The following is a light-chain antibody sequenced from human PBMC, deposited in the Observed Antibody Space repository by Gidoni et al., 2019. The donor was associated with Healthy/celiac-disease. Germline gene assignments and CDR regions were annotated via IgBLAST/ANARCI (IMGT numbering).Light chain of an antibody. CDR2: QDS. J-gene: IGLJ2*01. CDR1: KLGDKY. CDR3: QAWDSSSVV. V-gene: IGLV3-1*01. Sequence: SYELTQPPSVSFSPGQTASITCSGAKLGDKYACWYQQKPGQSPVLVIYQDSKRPSGIPERFSGSNSGNTATLTISGTQAMDEADYYCQAWDSSSVVFGGGTKLTVL.